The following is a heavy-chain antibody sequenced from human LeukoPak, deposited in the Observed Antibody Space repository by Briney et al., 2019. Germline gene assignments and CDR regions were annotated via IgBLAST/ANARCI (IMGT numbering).Heavy chain of an antibody. CDR3: ATHTAQAESYSVFGYGV. D-gene: IGHD1-26*01. V-gene: IGHV1-24*01. Sequence: EASVKVSCKVSGYTLTELSMHWVRQAPGKGLERMGGFDPEDGETIYAQKFQGRVTMTEDTSTDTAYMELSSLRSEDTAVYYCATHTAQAESYSVFGYGVWGQGTLVTVSS. J-gene: IGHJ4*02. CDR1: GYTLTELS. CDR2: FDPEDGET.